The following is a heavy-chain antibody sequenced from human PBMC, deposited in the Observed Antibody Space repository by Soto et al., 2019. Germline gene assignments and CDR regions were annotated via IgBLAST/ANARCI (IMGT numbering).Heavy chain of an antibody. D-gene: IGHD3-10*01. J-gene: IGHJ6*02. CDR2: IYYSGST. CDR3: ARVQGRWFAEFFKPLHGYSYYGMDV. Sequence: SETLSLTCTVSGGSISSYYWSWIRQPPGKGLEWIGYIYYSGSTNYNPSLKSRVTVSVDTSKNQFSLKLSSVTAADTAVYYCARVQGRWFAEFFKPLHGYSYYGMDVWGQGTTVTVSS. V-gene: IGHV4-59*01. CDR1: GGSISSYY.